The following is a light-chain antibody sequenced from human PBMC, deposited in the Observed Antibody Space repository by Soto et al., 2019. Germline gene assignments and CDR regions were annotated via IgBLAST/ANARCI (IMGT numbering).Light chain of an antibody. CDR1: QSISIN. CDR2: GAS. V-gene: IGKV3-15*01. J-gene: IGKJ1*01. Sequence: EIVMTQSPATLSVSPGERVTLSCRASQSISINLAWYQRKPGQSPRLLFSGASTRATGVPVRFSGSGSGTEFTLTISSLQSEDFAVYFCQQHNNWPPTFGQGTEVEI. CDR3: QQHNNWPPT.